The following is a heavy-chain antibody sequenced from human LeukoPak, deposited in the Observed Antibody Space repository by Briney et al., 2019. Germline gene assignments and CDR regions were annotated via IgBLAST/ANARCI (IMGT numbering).Heavy chain of an antibody. CDR2: ISASGGST. D-gene: IGHD3-3*01. CDR3: AKGIWSGYRWYFGY. V-gene: IGHV3-23*01. Sequence: GGSLRLSCAASGFTFSSYAMSWVRQAPGKGLKWVSAISASGGSTYYADSVKGRFTISRDNSKNTLYLQMNSLRAEDTAVYYCAKGIWSGYRWYFGYWGQGTLVTVSS. J-gene: IGHJ4*02. CDR1: GFTFSSYA.